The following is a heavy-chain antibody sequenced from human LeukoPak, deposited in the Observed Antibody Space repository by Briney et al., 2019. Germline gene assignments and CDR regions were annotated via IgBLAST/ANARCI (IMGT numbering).Heavy chain of an antibody. CDR3: ARDSRIAARLRWFDP. Sequence: ASVKVSCKASGYTFTSYDINWVRQATGQGLEWMGWMNPNSGNTGYAQKFQGRVTITRNTSISTAYMELSSLRSEDTAVYYCARDSRIAARLRWFDPWGQGTLVTVSS. CDR1: GYTFTSYD. V-gene: IGHV1-8*03. J-gene: IGHJ5*02. CDR2: MNPNSGNT. D-gene: IGHD6-6*01.